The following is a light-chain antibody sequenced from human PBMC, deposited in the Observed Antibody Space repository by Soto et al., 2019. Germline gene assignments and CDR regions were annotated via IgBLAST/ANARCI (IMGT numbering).Light chain of an antibody. J-gene: IGLJ2*01. CDR1: GSDVGGYNY. Sequence: QSALTQPASVSGSPGQSITISCTGTGSDVGGYNYVSWYQQHPGKAPKLMIYEVSNRPSGVSDRFSGSKSANTASLTISGLQAEDEADYYCSSYTSSSTLVFGVGTKLTVL. V-gene: IGLV2-14*01. CDR3: SSYTSSSTLV. CDR2: EVS.